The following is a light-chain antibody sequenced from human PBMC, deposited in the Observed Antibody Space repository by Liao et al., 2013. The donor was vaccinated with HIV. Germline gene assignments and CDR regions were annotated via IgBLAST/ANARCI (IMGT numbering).Light chain of an antibody. CDR3: QAWDSSTAF. J-gene: IGLJ2*01. CDR1: YLGDKY. V-gene: IGLV3-1*01. CDR2: QDT. Sequence: SSELTQSPSVSVSPGQTASITCSGDYLGDKYASWYQHKPGQAPVLVIHQDTKRPSGIPERFSGSNSGNTATLSISGTQPMDEADYYCQAWDSSTAFFGGGTKLTVL.